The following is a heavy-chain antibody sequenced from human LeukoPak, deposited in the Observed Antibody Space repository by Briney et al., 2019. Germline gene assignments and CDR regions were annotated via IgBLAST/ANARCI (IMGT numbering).Heavy chain of an antibody. J-gene: IGHJ3*02. Sequence: GGSLRLSCAASGFTFSSYGMHWVRQAPGKGLEWVAVISYDGSNKYYADSVKGRFTISRDNSKNTLYLQMNSLRAEDTAVYYCAKDVGSLAPGDAFDIWGQGTMVTVSS. CDR2: ISYDGSNK. CDR1: GFTFSSYG. V-gene: IGHV3-30*18. D-gene: IGHD1-26*01. CDR3: AKDVGSLAPGDAFDI.